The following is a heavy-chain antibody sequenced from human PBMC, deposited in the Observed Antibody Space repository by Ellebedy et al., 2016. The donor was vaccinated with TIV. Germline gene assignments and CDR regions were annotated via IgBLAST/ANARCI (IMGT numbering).Heavy chain of an antibody. CDR1: GFTVSSNY. CDR2: IYSGGST. Sequence: GESLKISCAASGFTVSSNYMSWVRQAPGKGLEWVSVIYSGGSTYYADSVKGRFTISRDNSKNTLYLQMNSLRAEDTAVYYCARDPRLWGGLDAFDIWGQGTMVTVSS. V-gene: IGHV3-66*01. CDR3: ARDPRLWGGLDAFDI. D-gene: IGHD2-21*01. J-gene: IGHJ3*02.